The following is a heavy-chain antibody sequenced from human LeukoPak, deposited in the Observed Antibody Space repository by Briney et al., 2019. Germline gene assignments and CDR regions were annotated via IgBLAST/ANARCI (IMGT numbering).Heavy chain of an antibody. CDR3: AGLGSTVKGRIDP. CDR1: GYHFTGYH. CDR2: ISTDSGDT. J-gene: IGHJ5*02. D-gene: IGHD5/OR15-5a*01. V-gene: IGHV1-2*02. Sequence: ASVKVSCKVSGYHFTGYHVHWVRQAPGQGLEWIGRISTDSGDTNGAQKFQGRVTMTRDTSISTAYMEFSGLKSDDSAVYYCAGLGSTVKGRIDPWGQGTPVTVST.